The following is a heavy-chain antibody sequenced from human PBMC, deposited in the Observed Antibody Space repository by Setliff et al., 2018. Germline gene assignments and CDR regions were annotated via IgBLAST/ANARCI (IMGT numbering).Heavy chain of an antibody. CDR3: FGAGTCSY. J-gene: IGHJ4*02. CDR2: INPHGSEK. D-gene: IGHD3-10*01. V-gene: IGHV3-7*01. CDR1: GFAFDSYA. Sequence: QPGGSLRLSCAASGFAFDSYAMHWVRQAPGKGLEWLASINPHGSEKYYADSVKGRFTISRDNAKNSLSLQMNNLRTEDTAVYYCFGAGTCSYWGQGTLVTVSS.